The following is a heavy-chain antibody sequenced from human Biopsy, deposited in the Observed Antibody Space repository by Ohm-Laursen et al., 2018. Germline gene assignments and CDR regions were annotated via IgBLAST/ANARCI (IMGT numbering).Heavy chain of an antibody. D-gene: IGHD6-6*01. CDR1: GFSVSSYD. CDR3: ARDSSRRAREGGMDV. J-gene: IGHJ6*02. V-gene: IGHV3-21*01. Sequence: SLRLSCSASGFSVSSYDVNWVRQAPGKGLEWISYISETSSHIYDADSVRGRFTVARGIAKNSLYLQLNSLRVEDTAVYYCARDSSRRAREGGMDVWGQGTTVNVSS. CDR2: ISETSSHI.